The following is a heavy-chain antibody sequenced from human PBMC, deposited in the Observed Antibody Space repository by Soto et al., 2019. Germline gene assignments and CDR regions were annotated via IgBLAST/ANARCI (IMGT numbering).Heavy chain of an antibody. CDR3: ARGGFVGDIVLMVRYYYMDV. CDR1: GGSFSGYY. Sequence: NPSETLSLTCAVCGGSFSGYYWSWIRQPPGKGLEWIGEINHSGSTNYNPSLKSRVTISVDTSKNQFSLKLSSVTAADTAVYYCARGGFVGDIVLMVRYYYMDVWGKGTTVTVSS. V-gene: IGHV4-34*01. D-gene: IGHD2-8*01. J-gene: IGHJ6*03. CDR2: INHSGST.